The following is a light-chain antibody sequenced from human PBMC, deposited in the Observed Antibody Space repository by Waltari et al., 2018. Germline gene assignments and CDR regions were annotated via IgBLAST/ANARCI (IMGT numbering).Light chain of an antibody. J-gene: IGLJ2*01. Sequence: SYDLTQPSSVSVSPGQTASITCSGQILPIKSARWFQQRPGQAPTLLISKDTERPSGIPERFFGSISGTTVTLTISEVRVEDEADYYCYSVADNSVVFGGGTKLTVL. CDR2: KDT. CDR3: YSVADNSVV. CDR1: ILPIKS. V-gene: IGLV3-27*01.